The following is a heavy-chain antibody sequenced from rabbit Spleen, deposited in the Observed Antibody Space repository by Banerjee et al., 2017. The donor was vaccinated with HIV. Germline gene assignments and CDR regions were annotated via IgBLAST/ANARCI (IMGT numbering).Heavy chain of an antibody. Sequence: QLVESGGGLVKPEGSLTLTCKASGFSFSDKDVMCWVRQAPGKGLEWIACIDAGSSGFTYFATWAKGRFAISKTSSTTVTLQMTRLTAADTATYFCARDTASSFSSYGMDLWGPGTLVTVS. CDR1: GFSFSDKDV. V-gene: IGHV1S45*01. D-gene: IGHD8-1*01. J-gene: IGHJ6*01. CDR3: ARDTASSFSSYGMDL. CDR2: IDAGSSGFT.